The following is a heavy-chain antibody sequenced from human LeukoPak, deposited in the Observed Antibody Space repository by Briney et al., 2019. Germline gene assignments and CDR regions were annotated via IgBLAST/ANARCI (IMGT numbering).Heavy chain of an antibody. V-gene: IGHV5-51*01. J-gene: IGHJ4*02. D-gene: IGHD6-6*01. CDR2: IYPGDSDT. CDR3: ARLNEHSSSSQDY. CDR1: GYSFTSHW. Sequence: GESLKISCKGSGYSFTSHWIVWVRQMPGKGLEWMGIIYPGDSDTRYSPSFQGQVTISADKSISTAYLQWSSLKASDTAMYYCARLNEHSSSSQDYWGQGTLVTVSS.